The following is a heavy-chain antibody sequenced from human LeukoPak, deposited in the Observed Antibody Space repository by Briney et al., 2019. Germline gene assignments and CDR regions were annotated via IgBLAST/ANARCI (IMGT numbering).Heavy chain of an antibody. CDR1: GFTFSSYS. CDR3: ARHGSITMVRGRLRYYYMDV. D-gene: IGHD3-10*01. Sequence: GGSLRLSCAASGFTFSSYSMNWVRQAPGKGLEWVSSISSSSSYIYYTDSVKGRFTISRDNAKKSLYLQMNSLRAEDTAVYYCARHGSITMVRGRLRYYYMDVWGKGTTVTISS. J-gene: IGHJ6*03. CDR2: ISSSSSYI. V-gene: IGHV3-21*04.